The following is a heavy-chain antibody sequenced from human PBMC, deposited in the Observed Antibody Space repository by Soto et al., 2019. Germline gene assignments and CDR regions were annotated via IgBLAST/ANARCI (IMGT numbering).Heavy chain of an antibody. Sequence: GGSLRLSCAASGFTFSSYGMHWVRQAPGKGLEWVAVISYDGSNKYYADSVKGRFTISRDNSKNTLYLQMNSLRAEDTAVYYCAKVGDYYDSSGYYYDVDYFDYWGQGTLVTVSS. CDR1: GFTFSSYG. J-gene: IGHJ4*02. CDR3: AKVGDYYDSSGYYYDVDYFDY. CDR2: ISYDGSNK. V-gene: IGHV3-30*18. D-gene: IGHD3-22*01.